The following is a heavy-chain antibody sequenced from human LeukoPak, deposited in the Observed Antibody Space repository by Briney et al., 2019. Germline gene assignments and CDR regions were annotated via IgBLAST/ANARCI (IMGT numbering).Heavy chain of an antibody. V-gene: IGHV3-9*01. CDR1: GFTFDDYA. Sequence: GRSLRLSCAASGFTFDDYAMHWVRQAPGKGLEWVSGISWNSGSIGYADSVKGRFTISRDNAKNSLYLQMNSLRAEDTALYYCAKSLEYPLSQIDYWGQGTLVTVSS. J-gene: IGHJ4*02. CDR3: AKSLEYPLSQIDY. D-gene: IGHD2-2*01. CDR2: ISWNSGSI.